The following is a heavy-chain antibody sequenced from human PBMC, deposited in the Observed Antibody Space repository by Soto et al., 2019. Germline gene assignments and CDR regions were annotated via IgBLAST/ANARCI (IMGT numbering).Heavy chain of an antibody. J-gene: IGHJ5*02. D-gene: IGHD1-20*01. CDR2: TYYRSKWYS. CDR1: GDSVSSNSAS. CDR3: SRYNIKWYLDP. V-gene: IGHV6-1*01. Sequence: PSQTLPLTCAILGDSVSSNSASWNWIRQSPSRGLEWLGRTYYRSKWYSDYGISVRGRISITPDTSKNLFSLQLNSVTPEDTAVQPWSRYNIKWYLDPWEQGTLDT.